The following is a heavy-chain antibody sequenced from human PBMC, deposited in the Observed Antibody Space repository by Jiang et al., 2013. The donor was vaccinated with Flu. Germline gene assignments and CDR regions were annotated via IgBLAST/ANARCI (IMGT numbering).Heavy chain of an antibody. CDR3: ARGMVRGVRVYYYYGMDV. CDR2: IYYSGST. J-gene: IGHJ6*02. Sequence: CTVSGGSISSYYWSWIRQPPGKGLEWIGYIYYSGSTNYNPSLKSRVTISVDTSKNQFSLKLSSVTAADTAVYYCARGMVRGVRVYYYYGMDVWGQGTTVTVSS. CDR1: GGSISSYY. V-gene: IGHV4-59*01. D-gene: IGHD3-10*01.